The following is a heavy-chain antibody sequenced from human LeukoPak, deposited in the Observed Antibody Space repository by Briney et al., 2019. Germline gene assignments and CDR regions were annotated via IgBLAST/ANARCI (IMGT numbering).Heavy chain of an antibody. V-gene: IGHV3-74*01. D-gene: IGHD3-22*01. J-gene: IGHJ4*01. Sequence: GGSLRLSCAASGFTFSYHWMHWVRQVPGKGPVWVSRIDGGGSSISYADSVKGRFSIPRDNGKSNLYLHMNSLRVEDTGVYYCARGPGSSGGAYVGDYWGHGSLVTVSS. CDR1: GFTFSYHW. CDR2: IDGGGSSI. CDR3: ARGPGSSGGAYVGDY.